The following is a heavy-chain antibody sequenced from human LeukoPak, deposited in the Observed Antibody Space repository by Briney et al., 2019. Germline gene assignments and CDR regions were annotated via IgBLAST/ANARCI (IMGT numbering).Heavy chain of an antibody. CDR1: GGSFSGYY. V-gene: IGHV4-34*01. D-gene: IGHD4-17*01. CDR3: ARGDYGDSDDY. J-gene: IGHJ4*02. Sequence: SETLSLTCAVYGGSFSGYYWSWIRQPPGKGLEWIGEINHSGSTNYNPSLKSRVTISVDTSKNQFSLKLSSVTAADTAVYYCARGDYGDSDDYWGQGTLVTVSS. CDR2: INHSGST.